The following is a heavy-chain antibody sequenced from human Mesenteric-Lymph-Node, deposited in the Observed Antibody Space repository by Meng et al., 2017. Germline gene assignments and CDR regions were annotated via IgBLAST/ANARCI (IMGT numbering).Heavy chain of an antibody. CDR3: AREAGRDGYATPKFDY. CDR1: GGSIGSGGYY. J-gene: IGHJ4*02. D-gene: IGHD5-24*01. V-gene: IGHV4-31*03. CDR2: IYYTGST. Sequence: QVQRHEAGPGLVKPSQPLALTCTVSGGSIGSGGYYWSWIRQHPGKGLEWIGYIYYTGSTFYNPSLKSRVTISVDTSKNQFSLKLISATAADTAVYYCAREAGRDGYATPKFDYWGQGTLVTVSS.